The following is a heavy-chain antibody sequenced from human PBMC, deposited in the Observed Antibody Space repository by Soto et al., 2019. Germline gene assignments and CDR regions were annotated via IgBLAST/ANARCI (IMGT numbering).Heavy chain of an antibody. D-gene: IGHD1-26*01. Sequence: SETLSLTCTVSGGSVSSGSYYWSWIRQPPGKGLEWIGYIYYSGSTNYNPSLKSRVSISVDTSKNQFSLKLSSVTAADTAVYYCAREVELLIDYWGQGTLVTVSS. J-gene: IGHJ4*02. CDR2: IYYSGST. CDR1: GGSVSSGSYY. V-gene: IGHV4-61*01. CDR3: AREVELLIDY.